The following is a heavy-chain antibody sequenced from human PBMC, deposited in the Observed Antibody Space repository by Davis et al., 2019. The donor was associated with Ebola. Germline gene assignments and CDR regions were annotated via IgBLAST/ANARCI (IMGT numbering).Heavy chain of an antibody. CDR1: GFTFDDYA. CDR3: AKDTSNVWFDV. J-gene: IGHJ3*01. Sequence: GGSLRLSCAASGFTFDDYAMTWVRHAPGKGLEWVPGFNWNGGSTGYADSVKGRFTISRDNAKNSLYLRLNSLRVEDTAIYFCAKDTSNVWFDVWGQGTMVTVSS. D-gene: IGHD6-19*01. CDR2: FNWNGGST. V-gene: IGHV3-20*04.